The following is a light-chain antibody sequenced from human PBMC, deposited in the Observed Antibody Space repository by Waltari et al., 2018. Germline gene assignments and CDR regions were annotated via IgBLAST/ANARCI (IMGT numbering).Light chain of an antibody. CDR3: QQYNNWPPGT. Sequence: TVVTQSPATLSMSPGERATLSCRTSQSIGRSLAWYQQRPGQAPRLLLYRASTRATGIPDRFSGSGSETEFTLTISSLQSEDIAVYYCQQYNNWPPGTFGQGTKVEI. J-gene: IGKJ1*01. V-gene: IGKV3-15*01. CDR2: RAS. CDR1: QSIGRS.